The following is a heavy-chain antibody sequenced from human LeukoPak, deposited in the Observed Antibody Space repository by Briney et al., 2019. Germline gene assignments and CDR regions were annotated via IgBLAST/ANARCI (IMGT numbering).Heavy chain of an antibody. CDR2: IGSSGGGI. CDR1: GFTFSTYT. J-gene: IGHJ4*02. Sequence: GGSLRLSCAASGFTFSTYTMYWVRHPPGKRLEWVSIIGSSGGGIHYADSVKGRFTISRDNSKNALYLQMNSLRAEDTAVYFCARGRNSGFSLDYWGQGTLVTVSS. CDR3: ARGRNSGFSLDY. D-gene: IGHD3-22*01. V-gene: IGHV3-23*01.